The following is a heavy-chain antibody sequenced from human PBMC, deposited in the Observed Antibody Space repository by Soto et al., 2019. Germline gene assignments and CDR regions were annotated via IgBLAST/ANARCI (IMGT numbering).Heavy chain of an antibody. Sequence: QVQLVQSGAEVKKPGASVKVSCKASGYTFTGYYMHWVRQAPGQGLEWMGWINPNSGGTKYAQKFQGWVTMTRDTSISTAYMELSRLRSDDMAVYYCARDTNFDCWGQGTLVTVSS. CDR2: INPNSGGT. D-gene: IGHD1-1*01. V-gene: IGHV1-2*04. CDR1: GYTFTGYY. J-gene: IGHJ4*02. CDR3: ARDTNFDC.